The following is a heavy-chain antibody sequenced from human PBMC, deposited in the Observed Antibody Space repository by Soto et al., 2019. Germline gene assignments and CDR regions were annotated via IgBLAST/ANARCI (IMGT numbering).Heavy chain of an antibody. CDR3: AKDVISGDGFWLMDH. J-gene: IGHJ4*02. D-gene: IGHD2-21*02. CDR2: ISSSGSTI. CDR1: GFTFSSYE. Sequence: GGSLRLSCAASGFTFSSYEMNWVRQAPGKGLEWVSYISSSGSTIYYADSVKGRFTISRDNAKNSLYLQMNSLRAEDTAVYYCAKDVISGDGFWLMDHWGQGTLVTVSS. V-gene: IGHV3-48*03.